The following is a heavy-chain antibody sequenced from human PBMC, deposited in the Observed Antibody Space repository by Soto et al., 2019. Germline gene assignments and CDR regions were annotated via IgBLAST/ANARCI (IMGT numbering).Heavy chain of an antibody. CDR3: ARVGRGSYYPRGALDI. CDR2: INPNSGGT. Sequence: QVQLVQSGAEVKKPGASVKVSCKASGYTFTGYYMHWVRQAPGQGLEWMGWINPNSGGTNYAQKFQGRVTMTRDTSISTAYMELSRLRSDDTAVYYCARVGRGSYYPRGALDIRGQGTMVTVSS. J-gene: IGHJ3*02. D-gene: IGHD1-26*01. V-gene: IGHV1-2*02. CDR1: GYTFTGYY.